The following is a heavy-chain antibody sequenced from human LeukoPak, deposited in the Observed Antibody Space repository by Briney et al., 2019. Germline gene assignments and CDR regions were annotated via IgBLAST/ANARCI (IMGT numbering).Heavy chain of an antibody. J-gene: IGHJ3*02. Sequence: SETLSLTCTVSGGSVSSGSYYWSWNRQPPGKGLEWIGYIYYSGSTNYNPSLKSRVTISVDTSKNQFSLKLSSVTAADTAVYYCARSYSFDAFDIWGQGTMVTVSS. CDR2: IYYSGST. D-gene: IGHD5-18*01. V-gene: IGHV4-61*01. CDR1: GGSVSSGSYY. CDR3: ARSYSFDAFDI.